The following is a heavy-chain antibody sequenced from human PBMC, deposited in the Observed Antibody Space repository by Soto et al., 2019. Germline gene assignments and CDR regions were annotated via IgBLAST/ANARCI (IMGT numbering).Heavy chain of an antibody. CDR2: ARDKANGYTT. CDR3: VKVLKTTVTVFEY. Sequence: GGSLRLSCAASGFTFSDHYMDWVRQAPGKGLEWVGRARDKANGYTTDYAGSVKGRFTVSRDDSKNSVYLQMNSLKTEDTAVYYCVKVLKTTVTVFEYWGQGTLVTVSS. D-gene: IGHD4-17*01. CDR1: GFTFSDHY. V-gene: IGHV3-72*01. J-gene: IGHJ4*02.